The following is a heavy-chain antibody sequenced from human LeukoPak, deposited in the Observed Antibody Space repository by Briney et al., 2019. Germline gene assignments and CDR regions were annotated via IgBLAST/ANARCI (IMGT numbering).Heavy chain of an antibody. D-gene: IGHD1-26*01. CDR3: ARELTREEWKLLRVDAFDI. V-gene: IGHV3-53*01. CDR1: GFTVSSNY. Sequence: HPGGSLRLSCAASGFTVSSNYMSWVRQAPGKGLEWVSVIYSGGSTYYADSVKGRFTISRDNAKNSLYLQMNSLRAEDTAVYYCARELTREEWKLLRVDAFDIWGQGTMVTVSS. CDR2: IYSGGST. J-gene: IGHJ3*02.